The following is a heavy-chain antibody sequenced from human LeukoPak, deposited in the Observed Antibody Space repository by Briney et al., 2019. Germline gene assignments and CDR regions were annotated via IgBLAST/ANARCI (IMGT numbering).Heavy chain of an antibody. J-gene: IGHJ6*02. CDR2: ISYDGSNK. CDR3: ARDSAETYYYGSGRSDYGMDV. D-gene: IGHD3-10*01. CDR1: GFTFSSYG. V-gene: IGHV3-30*03. Sequence: PGGSLRLSCAASGFTFSSYGMHWVRQAPGKGLEWVAVISYDGSNKYYADSVKGRFTISRDNSKNTLYLQMNSPRAEDTAVYYCARDSAETYYYGSGRSDYGMDVWGQGTTVTVSS.